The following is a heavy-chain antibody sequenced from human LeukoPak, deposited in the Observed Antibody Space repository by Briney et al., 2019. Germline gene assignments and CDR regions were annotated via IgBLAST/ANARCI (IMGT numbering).Heavy chain of an antibody. J-gene: IGHJ5*02. Sequence: GESLNISCKGSGYTFTSYWIGWVRQMPGKGLEWMGIIYPGDSDTRYSPSFQGQVTISTDKSISTAYLQWSSLKASDTAIYYCARRGGSSWFDPWGQGTLVTVSS. CDR1: GYTFTSYW. D-gene: IGHD1-26*01. CDR3: ARRGGSSWFDP. CDR2: IYPGDSDT. V-gene: IGHV5-51*01.